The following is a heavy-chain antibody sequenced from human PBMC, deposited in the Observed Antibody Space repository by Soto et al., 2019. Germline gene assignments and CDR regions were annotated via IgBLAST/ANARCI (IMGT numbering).Heavy chain of an antibody. D-gene: IGHD6-19*01. CDR1: GGTFSSYA. CDR2: IIPIFGTA. CDR3: ARGVFKVGASSGYWFDP. V-gene: IGHV1-69*01. J-gene: IGHJ5*02. Sequence: QVQLVQSGAEVKKPGSSVKVSCKASGGTFSSYAISWVRQAPGQGLEWMGGIIPIFGTANYAQKFKGRVTITADESTSTAYMELSSLRSEDTAVYYCARGVFKVGASSGYWFDPWGQGTLVTVSS.